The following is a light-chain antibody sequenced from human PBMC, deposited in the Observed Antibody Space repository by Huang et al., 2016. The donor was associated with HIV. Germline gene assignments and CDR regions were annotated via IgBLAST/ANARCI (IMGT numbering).Light chain of an antibody. CDR3: QQRITWPST. V-gene: IGKV3-11*01. Sequence: EIVLTQSPATLSLSPGERATLSCRASQSVSSYLAWYQQKPGQAPRLLIYDASNRATGIPARFSGSGSGTDFSLTISSLEPEDFAVDYCQQRITWPSTFGQGTKVEIK. CDR1: QSVSSY. CDR2: DAS. J-gene: IGKJ1*01.